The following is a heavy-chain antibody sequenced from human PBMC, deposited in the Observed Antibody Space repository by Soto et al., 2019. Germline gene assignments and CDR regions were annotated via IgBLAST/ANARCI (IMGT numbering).Heavy chain of an antibody. J-gene: IGHJ3*02. V-gene: IGHV3-23*01. CDR3: AKDRGDTDEGYDYIWGSYRVDAFDI. D-gene: IGHD3-16*02. CDR2: ISGSGGST. Sequence: GGSLRLSCAASGFTFSSYAMSWVRQAPGKGLEWVSAISGSGGSTYYADSVKGRFTISRDNSKNTLYLQMNSLRAEDTAVYYCAKDRGDTDEGYDYIWGSYRVDAFDIWGQGTMVTVSS. CDR1: GFTFSSYA.